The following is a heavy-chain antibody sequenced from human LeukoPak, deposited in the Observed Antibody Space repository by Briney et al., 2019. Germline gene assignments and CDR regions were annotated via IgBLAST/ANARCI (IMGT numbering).Heavy chain of an antibody. D-gene: IGHD2-2*02. CDR3: ARDPTTDCSSTNCYTSEYFQH. CDR1: GFTFSSYS. Sequence: GGSLRLSCAASGFTFSSYSMNWVRQAPGKGLEWVSSISSSSSYIYYADSVKGRFTISRDNAKNSLYLQMNSLRAEDTAVYYCARDPTTDCSSTNCYTSEYFQHWGQGTLVTVSS. CDR2: ISSSSSYI. V-gene: IGHV3-21*01. J-gene: IGHJ1*01.